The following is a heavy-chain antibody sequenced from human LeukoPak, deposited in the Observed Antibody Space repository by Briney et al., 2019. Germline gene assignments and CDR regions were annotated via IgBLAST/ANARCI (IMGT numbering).Heavy chain of an antibody. D-gene: IGHD2-2*01. V-gene: IGHV3-23*01. J-gene: IGHJ4*02. CDR1: GFTFLSYA. CDR3: AKRTSSSPTCPIDY. CDR2: ISDSGASA. Sequence: GESLRLSCAASGFTFLSYAMNWVRQAPGKGLQWVSVISDSGASAHYADSVQGRFTISRDNSKNTLYIQMNSLRAEDTAIYYCAKRTSSSPTCPIDYWGPGTLVTVSS.